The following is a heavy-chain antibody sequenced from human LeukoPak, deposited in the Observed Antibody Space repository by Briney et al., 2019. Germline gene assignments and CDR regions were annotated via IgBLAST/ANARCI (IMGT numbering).Heavy chain of an antibody. D-gene: IGHD3-10*01. CDR2: MNPNSGNT. CDR3: ACRRRVDGPYYYYYMDV. V-gene: IGHV1-8*01. CDR1: GYTFTSYG. J-gene: IGHJ6*03. Sequence: ASVKVSCKASGYTFTSYGINWVRQATGQGLEWMGWMNPNSGNTGYAQKFQGRVTMTRNTSISTAYMELSSLRSEDTAVYYCACRRRVDGPYYYYYMDVWGKGTTVTISS.